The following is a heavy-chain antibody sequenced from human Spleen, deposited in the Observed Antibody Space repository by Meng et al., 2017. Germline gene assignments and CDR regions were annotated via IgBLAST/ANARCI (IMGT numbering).Heavy chain of an antibody. Sequence: QVQLELVGAGLLKPSETLSLTCVVSGGSFSDYYWSWIRQPPGKGLEWIGEINHSGSTNYNPSLESRATISVDTSQNKLSLNLRFVTAADSAVYYCARGPTTMAHDFDYWGQGTLVTVSS. CDR3: ARGPTTMAHDFDY. CDR1: GGSFSDYY. CDR2: INHSGST. V-gene: IGHV4-34*01. D-gene: IGHD4-11*01. J-gene: IGHJ4*02.